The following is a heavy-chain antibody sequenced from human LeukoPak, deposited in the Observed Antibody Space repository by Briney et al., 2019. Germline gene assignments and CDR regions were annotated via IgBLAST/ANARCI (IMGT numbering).Heavy chain of an antibody. V-gene: IGHV6-1*01. CDR1: GDSVSSNSAA. CDR2: TYYRSKWYN. CDR3: ARVLAAAGPYYHYYYMDV. Sequence: SQTLSLTCAISGDSVSSNSAAWNWIRQSPSRGLEWLGRTYYRSKWYNDYAVSVKSRITINPDTSKNQFSLQLNSVTPEDTAVYYCARVLAAAGPYYHYYYMDVWGKGTTVTVSS. J-gene: IGHJ6*03. D-gene: IGHD6-13*01.